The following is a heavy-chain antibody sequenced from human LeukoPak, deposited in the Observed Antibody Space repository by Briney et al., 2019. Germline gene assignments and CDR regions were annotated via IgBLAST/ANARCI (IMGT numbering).Heavy chain of an antibody. J-gene: IGHJ4*02. CDR2: INHSVST. CDR3: AGTRGYSYGRLGY. Sequence: SETVPLTCAVYGGSFSGYYWSWIRQPPGTGLEWIGEINHSVSTNYNPSLKSRVTISVDTFKNQFSLKLSSVTAADTAVYYCAGTRGYSYGRLGYWGQGTLVTVSS. CDR1: GGSFSGYY. V-gene: IGHV4-34*01. D-gene: IGHD5-18*01.